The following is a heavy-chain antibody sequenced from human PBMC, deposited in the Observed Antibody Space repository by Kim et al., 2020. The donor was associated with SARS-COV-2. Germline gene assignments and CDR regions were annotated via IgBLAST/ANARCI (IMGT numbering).Heavy chain of an antibody. CDR2: INHSGST. Sequence: SETLSLTCAVYGGSFSGYYWSWIRQPPGKGLEWIGEINHSGSTNYNPSLKSRVTISVDTSKNQFSLKLSSVTAADTAVYYCARFSQREYYYGSGSYYKYWGQGTLVTVSS. CDR3: ARFSQREYYYGSGSYYKY. V-gene: IGHV4-34*01. D-gene: IGHD3-10*01. CDR1: GGSFSGYY. J-gene: IGHJ4*02.